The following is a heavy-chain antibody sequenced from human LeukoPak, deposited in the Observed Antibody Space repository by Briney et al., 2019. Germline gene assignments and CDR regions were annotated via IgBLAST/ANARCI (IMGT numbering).Heavy chain of an antibody. CDR2: INNDGSDE. V-gene: IGHV3-74*01. Sequence: PGGSLRLSCAVSGFTFSDFWMNWVRQAPGKPLEWVSRINNDGSDEIYADSVKGRFTVSRDNAKNTMYLQLSSLYDEDTAVYYCARDRPRNWLDLWGQGTLFTVSS. CDR3: ARDRPRNWLDL. J-gene: IGHJ5*02. CDR1: GFTFSDFW.